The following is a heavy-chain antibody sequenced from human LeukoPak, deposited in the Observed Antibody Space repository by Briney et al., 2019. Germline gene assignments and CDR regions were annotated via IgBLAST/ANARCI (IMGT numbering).Heavy chain of an antibody. CDR2: ISGSGGST. CDR1: GFTFSSYA. Sequence: GGSLRLSCAASGFTFSSYAMSWVRQAPGKGLEWVSAISGSGGSTYYADSVKGRFTISRDNSKNTLYLQMNSLRAEDTAVYYCAKIYDSSGYYGLPVEDYWGQGTLVTVSS. D-gene: IGHD3-22*01. CDR3: AKIYDSSGYYGLPVEDY. J-gene: IGHJ4*02. V-gene: IGHV3-23*01.